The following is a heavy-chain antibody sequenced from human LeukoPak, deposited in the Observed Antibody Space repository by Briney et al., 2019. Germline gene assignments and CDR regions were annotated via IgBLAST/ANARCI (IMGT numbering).Heavy chain of an antibody. D-gene: IGHD5-18*01. CDR3: ARIGLWYAFDI. J-gene: IGHJ3*02. CDR1: GFTFSSYA. Sequence: GGSLRLSCAASGFTFSSYAMHWVRQAPGQGLEWMGGIIPIFGTANYAQKFQGRVTITADESTSTAYMELSSLRSEDTAVYYCARIGLWYAFDIWGQGTMVTVSS. CDR2: IIPIFGTA. V-gene: IGHV1-69*01.